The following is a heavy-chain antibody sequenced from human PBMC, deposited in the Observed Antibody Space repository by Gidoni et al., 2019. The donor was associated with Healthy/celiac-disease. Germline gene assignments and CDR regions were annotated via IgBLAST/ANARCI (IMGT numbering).Heavy chain of an antibody. V-gene: IGHV3-23*01. Sequence: EVQPLESGGGLVQPGGSLRLLCAASGFTFSSYAMSWVRQGPGKGLEWVSAISGSGGSTYYADSVKGRFTISRDNSKNTLYLQMNSLRAEDTAVDYCAKDLCRRWLQCNWFDPWGQGTLVTVSA. D-gene: IGHD5-12*01. CDR1: GFTFSSYA. J-gene: IGHJ5*02. CDR2: ISGSGGST. CDR3: AKDLCRRWLQCNWFDP.